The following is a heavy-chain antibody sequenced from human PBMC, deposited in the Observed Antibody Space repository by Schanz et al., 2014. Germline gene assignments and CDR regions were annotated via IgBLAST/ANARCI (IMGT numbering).Heavy chain of an antibody. CDR1: GFTFSSYA. J-gene: IGHJ4*02. V-gene: IGHV3-23*01. CDR3: ARDHTTESYYSAGPPIDY. Sequence: EVQLLESGGGLVQPGGSLRLSCAASGFTFSSYAMTWVRQAPGMGLEWVSAISGRDGSTYYADSVRGRFTISRDNSKNTLYLQMNSLRAEDTAVYYYARDHTTESYYSAGPPIDYWGQGTLLTVSS. D-gene: IGHD1-26*01. CDR2: ISGRDGST.